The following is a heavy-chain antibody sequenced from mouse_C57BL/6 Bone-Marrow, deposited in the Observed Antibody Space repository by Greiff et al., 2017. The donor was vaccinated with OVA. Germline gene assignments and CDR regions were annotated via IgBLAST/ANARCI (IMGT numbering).Heavy chain of an antibody. CDR3: TTGDYAWYFDV. J-gene: IGHJ1*03. Sequence: EVQVVESGAELVRPGASVKLSCTASGFNIKDDYMHWVKQRPEQGLEWIGWIDPENGDTEYASKFQGKATITADTSSNTAYLQLSSLTSEDTAVYYCTTGDYAWYFDVWGTGTTVTVSS. CDR2: IDPENGDT. CDR1: GFNIKDDY. V-gene: IGHV14-4*01. D-gene: IGHD2-4*01.